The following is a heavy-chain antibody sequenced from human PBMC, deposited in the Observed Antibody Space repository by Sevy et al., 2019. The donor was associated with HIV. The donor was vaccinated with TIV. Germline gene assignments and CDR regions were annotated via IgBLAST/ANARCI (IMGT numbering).Heavy chain of an antibody. CDR2: IGTAGDT. CDR3: ARAFAGSGSYYKPRGGYYFYGMDF. V-gene: IGHV3-13*01. CDR1: GFTFSSYD. J-gene: IGHJ6*01. D-gene: IGHD3-10*01. Sequence: GGSLRLSCAASGFTFSSYDMHWVRQATGKGLEWVSAIGTAGDTYYPGSVKGRFTISRENAKNSLYLQMNSLRAGDTAVYYCARAFAGSGSYYKPRGGYYFYGMDFWGQGTTVTVSS.